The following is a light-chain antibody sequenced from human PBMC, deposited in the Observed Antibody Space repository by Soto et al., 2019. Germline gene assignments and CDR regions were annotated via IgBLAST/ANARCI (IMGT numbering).Light chain of an antibody. J-gene: IGLJ3*02. CDR2: EVN. V-gene: IGLV2-23*02. Sequence: QSALTQPASVSGSPGQSITISCTGTRSDVGNYNLVSWYQQHPGKAPKLMIYEVNKRPSGVSNRFSGSKSGNTASLTISGLHTGAAAIYSCCSHAGSDTWALGGGTK. CDR3: CSHAGSDTWA. CDR1: RSDVGNYNL.